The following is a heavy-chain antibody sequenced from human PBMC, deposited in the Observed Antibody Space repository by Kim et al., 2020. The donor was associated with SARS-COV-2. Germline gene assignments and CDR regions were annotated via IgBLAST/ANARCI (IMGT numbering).Heavy chain of an antibody. CDR1: GYTFTGYY. CDR2: INPNSGGT. J-gene: IGHJ5*02. Sequence: ASVKVSCKASGYTFTGYYMHWVRQAPGQGLEWMGRINPNSGGTNYAQKFQGRVTMTRDTSISTAYMELSRLRSDDTAVYYCARASAPLYYYDSSGYYIDPWGQGTLVTVSS. V-gene: IGHV1-2*06. CDR3: ARASAPLYYYDSSGYYIDP. D-gene: IGHD3-22*01.